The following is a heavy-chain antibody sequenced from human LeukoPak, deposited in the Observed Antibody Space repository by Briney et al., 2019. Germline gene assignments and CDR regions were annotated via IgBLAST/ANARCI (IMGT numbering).Heavy chain of an antibody. Sequence: ASVKVSFTASGYTFTIYGISWVRQAPGQGLEWMGWISAYNGNTNYAQKLQGRVTMTTDTSTSTAYMELRSLRSDYTAVYYCARDYGDDRQPLDYWGQGTLVTVSS. CDR3: ARDYGDDRQPLDY. CDR2: ISAYNGNT. CDR1: GYTFTIYG. V-gene: IGHV1-18*01. D-gene: IGHD4-17*01. J-gene: IGHJ4*02.